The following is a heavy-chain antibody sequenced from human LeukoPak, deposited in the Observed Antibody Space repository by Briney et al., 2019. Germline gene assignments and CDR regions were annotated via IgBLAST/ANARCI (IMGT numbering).Heavy chain of an antibody. Sequence: SETLSLTCTVSGGSISSYYWSWIRQPPGKGLEWIGYIYYTGSTNNNPSLKSRVTISVDTSKNQFSLKLSSVTAADTAVYYCARSSESYDRSGYYSYYFDYWGQGTLVTVSS. CDR2: IYYTGST. CDR1: GGSISSYY. J-gene: IGHJ4*02. CDR3: ARSSESYDRSGYYSYYFDY. D-gene: IGHD3-22*01. V-gene: IGHV4-59*01.